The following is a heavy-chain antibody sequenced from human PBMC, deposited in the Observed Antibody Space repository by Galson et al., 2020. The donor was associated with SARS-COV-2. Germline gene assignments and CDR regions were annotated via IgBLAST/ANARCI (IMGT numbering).Heavy chain of an antibody. D-gene: IGHD2-2*01. J-gene: IGHJ4*02. CDR1: GFNFRSYW. Sequence: GGSLRLSCAASGFNFRSYWMSWVRQAPGKGLEWVANIKQDGSEKNYVDSVKDRFTISRDNAKNSLYRQMKSLRADDTAVYYCATQSRYCRSTSCFDVDYWGQGTLITVSS. CDR2: IKQDGSEK. V-gene: IGHV3-7*03. CDR3: ATQSRYCRSTSCFDVDY.